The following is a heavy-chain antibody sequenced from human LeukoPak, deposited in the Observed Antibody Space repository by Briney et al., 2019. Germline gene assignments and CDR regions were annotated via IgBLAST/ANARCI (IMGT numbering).Heavy chain of an antibody. CDR2: ISSSGSTI. Sequence: GGSLRLSCAASGFTSSSYEMNWVRRAPGKGLGWVSYISSSGSTIYYADSVKGRFTISRDNAKNSLYLQMNSLRAEGTAVYYCARALAGAAAGTPGAFDIWGQGTMVTVSS. CDR1: GFTSSSYE. CDR3: ARALAGAAAGTPGAFDI. D-gene: IGHD6-13*01. V-gene: IGHV3-48*03. J-gene: IGHJ3*02.